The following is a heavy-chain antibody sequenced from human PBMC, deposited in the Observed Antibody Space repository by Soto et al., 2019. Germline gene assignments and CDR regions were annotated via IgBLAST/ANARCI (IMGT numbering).Heavy chain of an antibody. CDR3: ARGIRSTPYYYGMDV. CDR2: INPNSGGT. J-gene: IGHJ6*02. D-gene: IGHD2-2*01. V-gene: IGHV1-2*02. Sequence: ASVKFSCKASGYTFTGYYMHWVRQAPGQGLEWMGWINPNSGGTNYAQKFQGRVTMTRDTSISTAYMELSRLRSDDTAVYYCARGIRSTPYYYGMDVWGQGTTVTVSS. CDR1: GYTFTGYY.